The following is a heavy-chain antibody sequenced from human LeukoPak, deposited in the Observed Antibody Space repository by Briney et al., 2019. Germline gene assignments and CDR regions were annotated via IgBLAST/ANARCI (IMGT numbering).Heavy chain of an antibody. CDR1: GGSISSYY. D-gene: IGHD6-13*01. V-gene: IGHV4-59*01. CDR2: IYYSGST. J-gene: IGHJ6*03. CDR3: ARTYSSIYYVDV. Sequence: PSETLSLTCTVSGGSISSYYWSWIRQPPGKGLEWIGYIYYSGSTNYNPSLKSRVTISVDTSKNQFSLKLSSVTAADTAVYYCARTYSSIYYVDVWGKGTTVTVSS.